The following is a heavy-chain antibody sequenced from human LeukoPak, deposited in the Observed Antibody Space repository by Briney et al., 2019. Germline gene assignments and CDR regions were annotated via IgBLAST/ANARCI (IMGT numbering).Heavy chain of an antibody. Sequence: SETLSLTCTVSGGSISSSSYYWGWIRQPPGKGLEWIGSIYYSGSTYYNPSLKSRVTISVDTSKNQFSLKLSSVTAADTAVYYCARDLEGGSYFFDYWGQGTLVTVSS. D-gene: IGHD1-26*01. CDR3: ARDLEGGSYFFDY. J-gene: IGHJ4*02. V-gene: IGHV4-39*07. CDR2: IYYSGST. CDR1: GGSISSSSYY.